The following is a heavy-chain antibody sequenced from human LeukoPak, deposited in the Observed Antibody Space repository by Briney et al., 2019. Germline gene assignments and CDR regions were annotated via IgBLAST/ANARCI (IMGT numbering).Heavy chain of an antibody. CDR2: IKQDGSEK. CDR3: AREYPLKYFDY. CDR1: GFTFSSHW. Sequence: PGGSLRLSCAASGFTFSSHWMSWVRQAPGKGLGWVANIKQDGSEKYYVDSVKGRFTISRDNAKNSLYLQMNSLRAEDTAVYYCAREYPLKYFDYWGQGTLVTVSS. J-gene: IGHJ4*02. V-gene: IGHV3-7*01. D-gene: IGHD2-2*02.